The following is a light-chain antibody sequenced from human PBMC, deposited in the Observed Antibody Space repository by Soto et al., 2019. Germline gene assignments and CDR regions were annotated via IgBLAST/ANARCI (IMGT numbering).Light chain of an antibody. CDR1: SSNIGSNY. J-gene: IGLJ2*01. CDR3: AAWDYSLSGVV. CDR2: RNN. V-gene: IGLV1-47*01. Sequence: QSVLTQPPSASGTPGQRVTISCSGSSSNIGSNYVYWYQQLPGTAPKLLIYRNNQRPSGVPDRFSGSKSGTSATLAISGLRSDDEAHYYGAAWDYSLSGVVFGGGTKLTVL.